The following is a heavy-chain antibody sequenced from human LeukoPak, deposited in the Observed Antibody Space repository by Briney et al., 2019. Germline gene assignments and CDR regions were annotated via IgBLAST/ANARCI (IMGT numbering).Heavy chain of an antibody. CDR1: GFTFSSYW. CDR3: ARDSSPTTGGYYMDV. V-gene: IGHV3-74*01. J-gene: IGHJ6*03. CDR2: INTDGSST. D-gene: IGHD1-14*01. Sequence: GGSLRLSCAASGFTFSSYWMHWVRQAPGKGLVWVSRINTDGSSTNYADSVKGRFTISRDNAKNTLYLQMNSLRAEDTAVYYCARDSSPTTGGYYMDVWGKGTTVTVSS.